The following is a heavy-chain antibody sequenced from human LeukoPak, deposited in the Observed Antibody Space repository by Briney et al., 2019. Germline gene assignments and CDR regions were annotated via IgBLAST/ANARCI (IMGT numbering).Heavy chain of an antibody. CDR1: GYTFNGYY. J-gene: IGHJ6*03. Sequence: ASVKVSCKASGYTFNGYYIHWVRQAPGQGLEWMGWINAGNGNTKYSQEFQGRVTITRDTSASTAYMELSSLRSEDMAVYYCARARTDNGYYYYYMDVWGKGTTVTVSS. V-gene: IGHV1-3*03. D-gene: IGHD1-1*01. CDR3: ARARTDNGYYYYYMDV. CDR2: INAGNGNT.